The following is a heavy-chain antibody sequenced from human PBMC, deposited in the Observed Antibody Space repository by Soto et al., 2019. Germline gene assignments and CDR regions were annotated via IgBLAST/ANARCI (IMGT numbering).Heavy chain of an antibody. CDR3: AKDGEDIVVVVAATITLYYFDY. D-gene: IGHD2-15*01. V-gene: IGHV3-23*01. CDR2: ISGSGGST. Sequence: PGGSLRLSCAASGFTFSSYAMSWVRQAPGKGLEWVSAISGSGGSTYYADSVKGRFTISRDNSKNTLYLQMNSLRAEDTAVYYCAKDGEDIVVVVAATITLYYFDYWGQGTLVTVSS. J-gene: IGHJ4*02. CDR1: GFTFSSYA.